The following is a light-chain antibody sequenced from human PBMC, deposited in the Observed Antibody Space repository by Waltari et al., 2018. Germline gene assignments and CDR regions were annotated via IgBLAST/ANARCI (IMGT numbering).Light chain of an antibody. CDR1: SSDIGTYNY. J-gene: IGLJ2*01. V-gene: IGLV2-23*02. CDR2: EVT. CDR3: SSHANTYNFAHVV. Sequence: SPGQSITISCTGTSSDIGTYNYVSWYQQLPGKAPKMMIYEVTKRPSGVSYRFSGSKSGNTASLTISGLRAEDEADYYCSSHANTYNFAHVVFGGGTKLTVL.